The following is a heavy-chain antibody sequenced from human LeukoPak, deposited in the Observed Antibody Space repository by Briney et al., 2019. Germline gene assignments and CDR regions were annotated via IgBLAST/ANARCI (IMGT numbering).Heavy chain of an antibody. V-gene: IGHV1-18*01. Sequence: ASVKVSCKTPGYTFSIYGINWVRQAPGQGLEWMGWISGYNGDTNYAQKLQGRVAMTTDTSTSTAYMELRSLRSDDTAVYYCARGGSKYTYGRELDYWGQGTLVTVSS. CDR1: GYTFSIYG. CDR2: ISGYNGDT. J-gene: IGHJ4*02. CDR3: ARGGSKYTYGRELDY. D-gene: IGHD5-18*01.